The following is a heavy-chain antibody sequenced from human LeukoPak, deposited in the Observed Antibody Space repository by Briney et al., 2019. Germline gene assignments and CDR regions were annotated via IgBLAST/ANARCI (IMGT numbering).Heavy chain of an antibody. D-gene: IGHD3-22*01. CDR1: GFSVSSNY. Sequence: GGSLRLSCAASGFSVSSNYMSWVRQAPGKGLEWVSVIYSGGSTYYADSVKGRFTNSRDNSKNTLYLQMNSLRAEDTAVYYCARGPKNYYDTSGYYCGDAFDIWGQGTMVTVSS. CDR3: ARGPKNYYDTSGYYCGDAFDI. V-gene: IGHV3-53*01. CDR2: IYSGGST. J-gene: IGHJ3*02.